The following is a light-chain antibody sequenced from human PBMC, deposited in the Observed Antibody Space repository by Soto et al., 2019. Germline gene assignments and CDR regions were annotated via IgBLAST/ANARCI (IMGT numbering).Light chain of an antibody. J-gene: IGLJ2*01. CDR1: NSNVGHFNL. CDR2: END. CDR3: ASYEAL. Sequence: QSALTQPASVSASPGQSITISCTGTNSNVGHFNLVSWYQQHPGKAPQLIIYENDKRPSGVSDRFSGSKSGSTASLTISGLQAEDEADYYCASYEALLGAGTKLTVL. V-gene: IGLV2-23*01.